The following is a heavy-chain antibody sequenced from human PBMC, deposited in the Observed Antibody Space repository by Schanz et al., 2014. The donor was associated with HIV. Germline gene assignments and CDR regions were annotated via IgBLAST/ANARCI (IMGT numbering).Heavy chain of an antibody. Sequence: DVQLLDSGGGLVQPGGSLRLSCIASGFTFNNYAMTWVRQAPGKGLEWVSTISGSDGDTYYADSVKGRFTISRDNSKNTLYLQMNNLRAEDTAVYGCARQGLRFSFWLDYWGQGTPVTVS. D-gene: IGHD4-17*01. J-gene: IGHJ4*02. V-gene: IGHV3-23*01. CDR2: ISGSDGDT. CDR1: GFTFNNYA. CDR3: ARQGLRFSFWLDY.